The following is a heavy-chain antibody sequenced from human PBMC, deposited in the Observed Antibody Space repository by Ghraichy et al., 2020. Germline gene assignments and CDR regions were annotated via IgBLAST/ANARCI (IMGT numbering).Heavy chain of an antibody. CDR2: INPGGIEK. D-gene: IGHD6-13*01. J-gene: IGHJ5*02. Sequence: GGSLRLSCAASGFSFSTSWMSWVRQVPGKGLEWVANINPGGIEKYYVDSVEGRFTMSRDNARNSLYLQMNSLRAEDTAVYYCARARTLGSSSWSGCWCDPWGQGTLVTVSS. CDR3: ARARTLGSSSWSGCWCDP. CDR1: GFSFSTSW. V-gene: IGHV3-7*01.